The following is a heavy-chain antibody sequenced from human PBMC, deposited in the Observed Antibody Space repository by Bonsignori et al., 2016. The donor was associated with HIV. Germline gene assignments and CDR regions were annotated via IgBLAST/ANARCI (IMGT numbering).Heavy chain of an antibody. CDR1: SYSISIAYY. V-gene: IGHV4-38-2*02. Sequence: QVQLQESGPGLVKPSETLSLTCTVSSYSISIAYYWGWIRQPPGQGLEWIGSIYHSGSTYYNPSLKSRVTISVDTSKNQVSLNLSSVTAADTAVYYCARGELGASDDAFDIWGQGTMVTVSS. D-gene: IGHD1-26*01. CDR2: IYHSGST. CDR3: ARGELGASDDAFDI. J-gene: IGHJ3*02.